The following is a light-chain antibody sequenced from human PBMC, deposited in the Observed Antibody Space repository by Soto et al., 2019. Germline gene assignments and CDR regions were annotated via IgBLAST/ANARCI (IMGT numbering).Light chain of an antibody. CDR3: QSYDRSLSGTV. CDR2: GGS. CDR1: SSNIGAGYD. Sequence: QSVLTQPPSVSGAPGQRVTISCTWSSSNIGAGYDVHWYQHQPGTAPKLLIYGGSSRPSGVPDRSSGSKSGTSASLAITGLQAEDEADYYCQSYDRSLSGTVFGTGTKVTVL. J-gene: IGLJ1*01. V-gene: IGLV1-40*01.